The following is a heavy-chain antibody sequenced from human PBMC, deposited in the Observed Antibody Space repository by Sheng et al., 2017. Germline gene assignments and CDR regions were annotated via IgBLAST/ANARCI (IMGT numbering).Heavy chain of an antibody. D-gene: IGHD7-27*01. CDR1: GYTLSDYY. CDR3: ARQGKTGDPAWLDP. CDR2: INPNSGGT. J-gene: IGHJ5*02. V-gene: IGHV1-2*02. Sequence: QVQLVQSGAEVKKPGASVKVSCRASGYTLSDYYIHWVRQAPGQGLEWMGWINPNSGGTNYAQKFRGRVTLTRDTPISTAYMELSSLGSDDTAVYYCARQGKTGDPAWLDPWGQGTLVT.